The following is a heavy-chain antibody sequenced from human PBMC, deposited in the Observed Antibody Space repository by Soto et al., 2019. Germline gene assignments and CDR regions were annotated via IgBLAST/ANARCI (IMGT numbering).Heavy chain of an antibody. CDR1: GFTFSTYW. Sequence: AGGSLRLSCAATGFTFSTYWVHWVRQAPGKGLVWVSRINSDGSTTNYADSVKGRFTISRDNAKNTLYLEMNSLRAEDTALYYCTRDIGGRWAYWGPGTLVTVS. J-gene: IGHJ4*02. D-gene: IGHD3-16*01. CDR2: INSDGSTT. V-gene: IGHV3-74*01. CDR3: TRDIGGRWAY.